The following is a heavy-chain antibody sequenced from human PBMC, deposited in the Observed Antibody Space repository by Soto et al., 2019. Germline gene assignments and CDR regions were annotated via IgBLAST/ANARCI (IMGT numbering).Heavy chain of an antibody. CDR3: ARGDATKIVVTTYYAMDV. CDR1: GGSLSNYG. J-gene: IGHJ6*02. D-gene: IGHD4-17*01. CDR2: IIPVFGTA. Sequence: QVQLVQSGAEVKKPGSSVKVSCKASGGSLSNYGISWVRQAPGQGLEWMGGIIPVFGTANYAHKFKGRVTITADESTNIVYMDVTSLRSEDTAVYYCARGDATKIVVTTYYAMDVWCQGTTVTVSS. V-gene: IGHV1-69*12.